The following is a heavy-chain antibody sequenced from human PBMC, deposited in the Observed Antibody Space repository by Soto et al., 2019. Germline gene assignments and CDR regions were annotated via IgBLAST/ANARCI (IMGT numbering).Heavy chain of an antibody. V-gene: IGHV3-21*01. CDR1: GFTFSSYS. Sequence: GGSLRLSCAASGFTFSSYSMNWVRQAPGKGLEWVSSISSSSSYIYYADSVKGRFTISRDNAKNSLYLQMNSLRAEDTAVYYCARDPCRGGSCYPPDYWGQGTLVTVSS. D-gene: IGHD2-15*01. CDR2: ISSSSSYI. J-gene: IGHJ4*02. CDR3: ARDPCRGGSCYPPDY.